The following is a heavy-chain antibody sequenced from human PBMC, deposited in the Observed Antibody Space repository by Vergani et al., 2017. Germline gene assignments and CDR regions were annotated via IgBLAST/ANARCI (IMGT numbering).Heavy chain of an antibody. CDR3: ARAGFCTRTTCNSYLPFDY. Sequence: QVQLVESGGGLVKPGGSLRLSCAASGFTFSDYFMNWIRQAPGKGLEWVSYISDSGTTIYYADSVKGRFTISRDNGKKSLYLQMNSLRAEDTAVYYCARAGFCTRTTCNSYLPFDYWGQGALVTVSS. D-gene: IGHD2-2*01. V-gene: IGHV3-11*01. CDR2: ISDSGTTI. J-gene: IGHJ4*02. CDR1: GFTFSDYF.